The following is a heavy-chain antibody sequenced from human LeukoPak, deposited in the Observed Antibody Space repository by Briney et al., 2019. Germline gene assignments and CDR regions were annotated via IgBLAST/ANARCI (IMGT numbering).Heavy chain of an antibody. CDR1: GFTFSGYS. CDR3: ARGGSAYYYPVHRGAFDY. J-gene: IGHJ4*02. Sequence: PGGSLRLPCAASGFTFSGYSMSWVRQPPGKGLEWIGEINHSGSTNYNPSLKSRVTISVDTSKNQFSLKLSSVTAADTAVYYCARGGSAYYYPVHRGAFDYWGQGTLVTVSS. V-gene: IGHV4-34*01. CDR2: INHSGST. D-gene: IGHD3-22*01.